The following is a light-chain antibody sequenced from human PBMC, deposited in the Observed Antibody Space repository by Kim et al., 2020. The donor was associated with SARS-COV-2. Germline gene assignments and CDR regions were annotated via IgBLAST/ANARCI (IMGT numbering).Light chain of an antibody. CDR2: GAS. CDR1: QSVNGRF. J-gene: IGKJ1*01. Sequence: ELVLTQSPGTLSLSPGEGATLSCRASQSVNGRFLSWYQQKPGQAPRLLIYGASTRATGIPDRFSGSGSGTDFTLTISGLEPEDFAIYYCQQYDSSVWTFGQGTKVDIK. V-gene: IGKV3-20*01. CDR3: QQYDSSVWT.